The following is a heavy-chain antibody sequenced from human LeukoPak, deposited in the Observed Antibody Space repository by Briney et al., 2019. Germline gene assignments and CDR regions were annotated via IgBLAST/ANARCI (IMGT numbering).Heavy chain of an antibody. CDR2: IWYDGSNK. V-gene: IGHV3-33*01. Sequence: GGSLRLSCAASGFTFSSYGMHWVRQAPGKGLEWVAVIWYDGSNKYYADSVKGRFTISRDNSKTTLYLQMNSLRAEDTAVYYCARLYSSSWYLAFDIWGQGTMVTVSS. D-gene: IGHD6-13*01. J-gene: IGHJ3*02. CDR1: GFTFSSYG. CDR3: ARLYSSSWYLAFDI.